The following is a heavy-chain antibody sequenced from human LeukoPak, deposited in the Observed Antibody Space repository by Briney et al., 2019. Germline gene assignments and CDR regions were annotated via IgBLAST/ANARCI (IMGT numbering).Heavy chain of an antibody. V-gene: IGHV3-23*01. CDR2: ISGSGGST. CDR3: AKDPFHYYGMDV. CDR1: GFTFSSYA. Sequence: GGSLRLSCAASGFTFSSYAMSWARQAPGKGLEWVSAISGSGGSTYYADSVKGRFTISRDNSKNTLYLQMNSLRAEDTAVYYCAKDPFHYYGMDVWGQGTTVTVSS. J-gene: IGHJ6*02.